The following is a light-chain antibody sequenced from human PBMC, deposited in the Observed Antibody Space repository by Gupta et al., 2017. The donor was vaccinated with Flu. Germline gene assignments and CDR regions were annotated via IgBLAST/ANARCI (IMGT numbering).Light chain of an antibody. V-gene: IGLV2-8*01. CDR2: AVS. CDR3: SSYADINNVGL. CDR1: SSDVGGYNS. Sequence: SALTQPPSASGSPCQSVTISCTGTSSDVGGYNSVSWYQQHPGKAPKLMIYAVSKRPSGVPDRFSGSKSGNTASLTVSGLQAEDEADYYCSSYADINNVGLFGGGTKPTAL. J-gene: IGLJ3*02.